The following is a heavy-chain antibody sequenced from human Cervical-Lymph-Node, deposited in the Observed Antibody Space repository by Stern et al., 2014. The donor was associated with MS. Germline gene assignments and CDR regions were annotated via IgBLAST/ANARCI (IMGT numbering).Heavy chain of an antibody. V-gene: IGHV5-51*01. CDR1: GYSFTSYW. CDR2: IYPGDSDT. CDR3: ARRNVVVTAIGRAEYFQH. D-gene: IGHD2-21*02. J-gene: IGHJ1*01. Sequence: VQLVQSGAEVKKPGESLKISCKGSGYSFTSYWIGWVRQMPGKGLEWMGIIYPGDSDTRYSPSFQGQVTISADKSISTAYLQWSSLKASDTAMYYCARRNVVVTAIGRAEYFQHWGQGTLVTVSS.